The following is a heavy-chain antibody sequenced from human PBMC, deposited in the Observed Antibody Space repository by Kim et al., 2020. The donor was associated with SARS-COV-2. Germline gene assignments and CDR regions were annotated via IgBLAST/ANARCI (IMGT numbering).Heavy chain of an antibody. CDR1: GFTFSSYA. V-gene: IGHV3-23*01. Sequence: GGSLRLSCAASGFTFSSYAMSWVRQAPGKGLEWVSAISGSGGSTYYADSVKGRFTISRDNSKNTLYLQMNSLRAEDTAVYYCANSAVAGSHPYYFDYWGQGTLVTVSS. CDR2: ISGSGGST. CDR3: ANSAVAGSHPYYFDY. D-gene: IGHD6-19*01. J-gene: IGHJ4*02.